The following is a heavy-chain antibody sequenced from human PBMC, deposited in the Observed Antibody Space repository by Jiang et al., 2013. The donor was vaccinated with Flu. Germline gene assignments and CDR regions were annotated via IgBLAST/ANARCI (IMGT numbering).Heavy chain of an antibody. J-gene: IGHJ5*02. CDR3: ARQPMVRGVISAHWFDP. V-gene: IGHV4-59*08. D-gene: IGHD3-10*01. CDR1: GGSISSYY. CDR2: IYYSGST. Sequence: GPGLVKPSETLSLTCTVSGGSISSYYWSWIRQPPGKGLEWIGYIYYSGSTNYNPSLKSRVTISVDTSKNQFSLKLSSVTAADTAVYYCARQPMVRGVISAHWFDPWGQGTLVHRLL.